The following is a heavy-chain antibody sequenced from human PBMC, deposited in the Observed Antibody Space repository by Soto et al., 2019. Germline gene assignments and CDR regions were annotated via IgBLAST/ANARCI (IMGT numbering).Heavy chain of an antibody. CDR3: ARIGSGIQLWFITDNWFDP. V-gene: IGHV3-7*01. J-gene: IGHJ5*02. CDR2: IKQDGSEK. D-gene: IGHD5-18*01. Sequence: GGSLRLSCAASGFTFSSYWMSWVRQAPGKGLEWVANIKQDGSEKYYVDSVKGRFTISRDNAKNSLYLQMNSLRAEDTAVYYCARIGSGIQLWFITDNWFDPWGQGTLVTVSS. CDR1: GFTFSSYW.